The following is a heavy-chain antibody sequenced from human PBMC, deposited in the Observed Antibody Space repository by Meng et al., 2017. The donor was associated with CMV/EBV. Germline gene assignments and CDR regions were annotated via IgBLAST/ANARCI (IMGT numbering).Heavy chain of an antibody. J-gene: IGHJ4*02. CDR1: GYTFTSYG. Sequence: VSVKVSCKASGYTFTSYGISWVRQAPGQGLEWMGWISAYNGNTNYAQKLQGRVTMTTDTSMSTAYMELRSLRSDDAAVYYCATGARTGIVVVPAAYDYWGQGTLVTVSS. D-gene: IGHD2-2*01. V-gene: IGHV1-18*01. CDR3: ATGARTGIVVVPAAYDY. CDR2: ISAYNGNT.